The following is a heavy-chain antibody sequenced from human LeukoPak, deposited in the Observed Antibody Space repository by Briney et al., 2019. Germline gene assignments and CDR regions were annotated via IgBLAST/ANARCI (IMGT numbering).Heavy chain of an antibody. D-gene: IGHD6-19*01. CDR2: TRSKANSYAT. CDR1: GFTFSGSA. Sequence: GGSLRLSCAASGFTFSGSAMHWVRQASGKGLEWVGRTRSKANSYATAYAASVKGRFTISRDDSKNTAYLQMNSLKTEDTAVYYCTIWPGIAVAGPDYWGQGTLVTVSS. CDR3: TIWPGIAVAGPDY. J-gene: IGHJ4*02. V-gene: IGHV3-73*01.